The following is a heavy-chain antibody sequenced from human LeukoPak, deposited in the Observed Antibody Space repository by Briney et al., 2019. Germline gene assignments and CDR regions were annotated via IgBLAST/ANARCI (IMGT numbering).Heavy chain of an antibody. D-gene: IGHD3-22*01. V-gene: IGHV5-51*01. Sequence: GEALMISCKGSGCSFTSYWIGWVRQMPGEGLEGMGIVFLGDSDTRYSPSFQGQVTISADESIRTAYLQWSSLKASDTAIYYCARQYYYDSSGYSYYSFDYWGQGTLVTVSS. CDR2: VFLGDSDT. CDR3: ARQYYYDSSGYSYYSFDY. J-gene: IGHJ4*02. CDR1: GCSFTSYW.